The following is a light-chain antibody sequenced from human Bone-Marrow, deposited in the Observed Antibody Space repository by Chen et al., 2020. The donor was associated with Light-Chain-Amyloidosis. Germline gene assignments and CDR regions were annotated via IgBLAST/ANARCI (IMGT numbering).Light chain of an antibody. CDR2: RHT. Sequence: SYELTQPPSVSVSPGQTARITASGADLPTKYAYWYRQKPGQAPVLVIHRHTERPSGISARFSGSSSGTTATLTISGVQAEDEADYHCQSADSSGTYEVIFGGGTKLTVL. V-gene: IGLV3-25*03. CDR3: QSADSSGTYEVI. J-gene: IGLJ2*01. CDR1: DLPTKY.